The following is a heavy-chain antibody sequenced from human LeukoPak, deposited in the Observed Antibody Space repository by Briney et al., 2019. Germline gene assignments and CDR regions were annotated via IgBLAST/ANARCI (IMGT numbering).Heavy chain of an antibody. CDR3: AKDIGSSIPYYFDY. CDR1: GFTFSSYA. CDR2: ISYDGSNK. J-gene: IGHJ4*02. D-gene: IGHD2-2*02. Sequence: GGSLRLSCAASGFTFSSYAMHWVRQAPGKGLEWVAVISYDGSNKYYADSVKGRFTISRDNSKNTLYLQMSSLRAEDTTVYYCAKDIGSSIPYYFDYWGQGTLVTVSS. V-gene: IGHV3-30-3*01.